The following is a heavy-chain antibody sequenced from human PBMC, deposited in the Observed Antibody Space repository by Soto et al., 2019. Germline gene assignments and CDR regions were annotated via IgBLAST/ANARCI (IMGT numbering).Heavy chain of an antibody. V-gene: IGHV4-31*03. CDR2: IFYSGST. CDR3: ARLDADDFDY. CDR1: GGSISSGGYY. J-gene: IGHJ4*02. Sequence: QVQLQESGPGLVKPSQTLSLTCTVSGGSISSGGYYWSWIRQHPGKGLEWIGHIFYSGSTFYNPSLETRLSISVDPSQDQFSRNLSSVRAAATAVYYCARLDADDFDYWGQGTVVTVSS.